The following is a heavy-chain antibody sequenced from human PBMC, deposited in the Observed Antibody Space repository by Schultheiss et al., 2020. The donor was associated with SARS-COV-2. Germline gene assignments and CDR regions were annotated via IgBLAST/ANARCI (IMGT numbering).Heavy chain of an antibody. D-gene: IGHD3-22*01. CDR1: GGSFSGYY. CDR2: INHSGST. CDR3: ARGGYYDSSGYHLY. J-gene: IGHJ4*02. V-gene: IGHV4-34*01. Sequence: SETLSLTCAVYGGSFSGYYWSWIRQPPGKGLEWIGEINHSGSTNYNPSLKSRVTISVDTSKNQFSLKLSSVTAADTAVYYCARGGYYDSSGYHLYWGQGTLVTVSS.